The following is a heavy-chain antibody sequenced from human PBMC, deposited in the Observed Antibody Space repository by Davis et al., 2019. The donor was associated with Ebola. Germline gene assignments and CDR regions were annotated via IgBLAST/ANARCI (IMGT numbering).Heavy chain of an antibody. Sequence: PSETLSLTCTVSGGSISSHYWSWIRQPPGKGLEWIGYIYYSGSTNYNPSLKSRVTMSIATSKNQFSLKLGSVTAADTAVYYCARGTAVSSGSTGYFDDWGQGTLVTVSS. V-gene: IGHV4-59*11. CDR3: ARGTAVSSGSTGYFDD. CDR2: IYYSGST. J-gene: IGHJ4*02. CDR1: GGSISSHY. D-gene: IGHD3-22*01.